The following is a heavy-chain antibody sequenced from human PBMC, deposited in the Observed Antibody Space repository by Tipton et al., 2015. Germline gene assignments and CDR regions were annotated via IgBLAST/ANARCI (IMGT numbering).Heavy chain of an antibody. D-gene: IGHD3-16*01. CDR1: GGSITTAYW. J-gene: IGHJ4*02. Sequence: TLSLTCAVSGGSITTAYWWRWVRQPPGEGLEYVGEIYHSGSTDYNPSLRGRATISVDKSNNQFSLRLKSVTAADTAVYYCARGVGGIFEYWGQGALVTVSS. CDR3: ARGVGGIFEY. CDR2: IYHSGST. V-gene: IGHV4-4*02.